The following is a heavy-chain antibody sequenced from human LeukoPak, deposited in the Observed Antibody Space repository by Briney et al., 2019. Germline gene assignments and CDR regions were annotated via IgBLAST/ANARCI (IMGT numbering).Heavy chain of an antibody. V-gene: IGHV3-21*01. J-gene: IGHJ4*02. Sequence: GGSLRLSCAASGFIFTTYSMSWVRQAPGKGPEWVSSISETSIYTYYTDSVKGRFTISRDNAKNSLYLQMDSLRAEDTAVYFCVSVQLGAVYWGQGTLVTVSS. D-gene: IGHD6-6*01. CDR1: GFIFTTYS. CDR3: VSVQLGAVY. CDR2: ISETSIYT.